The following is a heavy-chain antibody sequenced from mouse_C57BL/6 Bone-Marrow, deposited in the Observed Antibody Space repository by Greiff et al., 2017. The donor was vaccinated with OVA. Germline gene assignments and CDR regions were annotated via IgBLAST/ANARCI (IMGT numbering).Heavy chain of an antibody. Sequence: EVQLVESGPGMVKPSQSLSLTCTVTGYSITSGYDWHWIRHFPGNKLEWMGYISYSGSTNYNPSLKSRISITHDTSKNHFFLKLNSVTTEDTATYYCARGEDSNPFAYWGQGTLVTVSA. CDR1: GYSITSGYD. CDR2: ISYSGST. J-gene: IGHJ3*01. D-gene: IGHD2-5*01. CDR3: ARGEDSNPFAY. V-gene: IGHV3-1*01.